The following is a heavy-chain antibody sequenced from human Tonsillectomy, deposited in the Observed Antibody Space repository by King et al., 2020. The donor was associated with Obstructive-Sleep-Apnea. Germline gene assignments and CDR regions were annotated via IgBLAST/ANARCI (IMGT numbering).Heavy chain of an antibody. CDR1: GFTFSNYA. D-gene: IGHD5-18*01. Sequence: VQLVESGGGLVQPGGSLRLSCRASGFTFSNYAMSWVRQAPGKGLEWVSGISVSGGGTYYADSVKGRFTISRDNLKKTLYLQMNSLRADDTAAYYCATTARVDYDYYGLDVWGQGTTVIVSS. CDR3: ATTARVDYDYYGLDV. V-gene: IGHV3-23*04. J-gene: IGHJ6*02. CDR2: ISVSGGGT.